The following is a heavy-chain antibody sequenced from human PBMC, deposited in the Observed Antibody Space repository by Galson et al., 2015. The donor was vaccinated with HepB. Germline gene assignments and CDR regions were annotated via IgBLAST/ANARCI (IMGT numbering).Heavy chain of an antibody. V-gene: IGHV3-11*05. CDR3: ARAWASHGYSSSWYGY. J-gene: IGHJ4*02. Sequence: SLRLSCAASGFTFSDYYMSWIRQAPGKGLEWVSYISSSSSYTNYADSVKGRFTISRDNAKNSLYLQMNSLRAEDTAVYYCARAWASHGYSSSWYGYWGQGTLVTVSS. CDR1: GFTFSDYY. CDR2: ISSSSSYT. D-gene: IGHD6-13*01.